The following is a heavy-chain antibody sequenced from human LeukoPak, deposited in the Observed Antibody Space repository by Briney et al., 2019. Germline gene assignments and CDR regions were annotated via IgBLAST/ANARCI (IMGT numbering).Heavy chain of an antibody. V-gene: IGHV1-18*01. CDR2: INTYNGDT. J-gene: IGHJ6*03. CDR1: AYTFTSYD. CDR3: ARGGRYYVDV. Sequence: ASVKVSCKASAYTFTSYDINWVRQAPGQGLEWMGWINTYNGDTNYAHELQGRVTMTTDTSTSTAYMELRSLRSDDTAVYYCARGGRYYVDVWGKGTTVIVSS. D-gene: IGHD3-16*01.